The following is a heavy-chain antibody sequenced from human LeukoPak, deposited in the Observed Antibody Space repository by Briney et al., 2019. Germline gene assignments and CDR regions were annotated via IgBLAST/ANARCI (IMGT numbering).Heavy chain of an antibody. J-gene: IGHJ6*02. V-gene: IGHV3-30-3*01. CDR3: ARDLRDIVVVVAATYYYYGMDV. D-gene: IGHD2-15*01. CDR1: GFTVSSNY. CDR2: ISYDGSNK. Sequence: PGGSLRLSCAASGFTVSSNYMSWVRQAPGKGLEWVAVISYDGSNKYYADSVKGRFTISRDNSKNTLYLQMNSLRAEDTAVYYCARDLRDIVVVVAATYYYYGMDVWGQGTTVTVSS.